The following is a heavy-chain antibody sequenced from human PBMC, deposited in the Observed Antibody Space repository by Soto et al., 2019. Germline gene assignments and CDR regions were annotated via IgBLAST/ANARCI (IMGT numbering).Heavy chain of an antibody. Sequence: SETLSLTCAVSGDSISSSNWWSWVRQIPGKGLEWVGEIYHNGITNYNPSLKSRVSMSVDKSKNQSSLRLSSVTAADTAVYYCASNLAVAGLEWFAPWGQGILVTVSS. D-gene: IGHD6-19*01. J-gene: IGHJ5*02. CDR2: IYHNGIT. CDR1: GDSISSSNW. CDR3: ASNLAVAGLEWFAP. V-gene: IGHV4-4*02.